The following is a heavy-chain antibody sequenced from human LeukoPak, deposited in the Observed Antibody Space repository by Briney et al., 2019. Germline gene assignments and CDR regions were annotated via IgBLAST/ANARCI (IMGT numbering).Heavy chain of an antibody. CDR1: GYTXTTHA. J-gene: IGHJ4*02. Sequence: GASVKVSCKASGYTXTTHAISWMRQAPGQRLEWMGWISAYSGNTNYAQNLQGRVTMTTDTSTSTAYMELRSLRSDDTAVYYCARDSSYNYGDYWGQGTLVTVSS. CDR2: ISAYSGNT. V-gene: IGHV1-18*01. CDR3: ARDSSYNYGDY. D-gene: IGHD5-18*01.